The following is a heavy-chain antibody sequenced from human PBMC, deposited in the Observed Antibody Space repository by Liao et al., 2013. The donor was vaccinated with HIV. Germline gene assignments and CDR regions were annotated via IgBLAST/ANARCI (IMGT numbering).Heavy chain of an antibody. J-gene: IGHJ4*02. CDR1: GGSISSYY. D-gene: IGHD5-12*01. V-gene: IGHV4-4*07. CDR2: THTSGST. CDR3: ARGGIVATIDY. Sequence: QVQLQESGPGLVKPAETLSLTCTVSGGSISSYYWGWIRQPAGKGLEWIGRTHTSGSTNYNPSLQSRVTISIDTSKNQFSLKLSSVTAADTAVYYCARGGIVATIDYWGQGTLVTVSS.